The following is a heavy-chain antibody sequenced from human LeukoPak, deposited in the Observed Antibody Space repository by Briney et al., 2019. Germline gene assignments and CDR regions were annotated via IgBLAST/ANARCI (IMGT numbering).Heavy chain of an antibody. J-gene: IGHJ6*02. V-gene: IGHV4-39*07. CDR2: IYYSGST. Sequence: SETLSLTCTVSGGSISSSSYYWGWIRQPPGKGLEWIGSIYYSGSTYYNPSLKSRVTISVDTSKNQFSLKLSSVTAADTAVYYCARVVYQLLPGMDVWGQGTTVTVSS. CDR3: ARVVYQLLPGMDV. CDR1: GGSISSSSYY. D-gene: IGHD2-2*01.